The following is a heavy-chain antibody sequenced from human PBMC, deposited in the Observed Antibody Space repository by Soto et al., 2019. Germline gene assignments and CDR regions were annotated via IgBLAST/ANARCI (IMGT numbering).Heavy chain of an antibody. Sequence: HPGGSLRLSCAASGFTFNSYGMHWVRQAPGEGPEWVAGIWYDGSNQNYADSVKGRFTISRDNSKNTLYLQMNSLRAEDTAVYYCVRDGMVRGVVITDGLGYWGQGMLVTVSS. V-gene: IGHV3-33*01. J-gene: IGHJ4*02. D-gene: IGHD3-10*01. CDR1: GFTFNSYG. CDR3: VRDGMVRGVVITDGLGY. CDR2: IWYDGSNQ.